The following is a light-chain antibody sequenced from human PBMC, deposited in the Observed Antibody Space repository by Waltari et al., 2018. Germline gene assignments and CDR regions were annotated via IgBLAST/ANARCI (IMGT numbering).Light chain of an antibody. Sequence: EIVLTQSPATLSLSPGERATLSCRASQSIDSYLAWYLQKPGQAPRLLIFDASNRATGIPARFSGSGFGTDFTLTISSLEPEDFGVYYCQQRSNWPPTFGQGTRLEIK. CDR2: DAS. CDR1: QSIDSY. J-gene: IGKJ5*01. CDR3: QQRSNWPPT. V-gene: IGKV3-11*01.